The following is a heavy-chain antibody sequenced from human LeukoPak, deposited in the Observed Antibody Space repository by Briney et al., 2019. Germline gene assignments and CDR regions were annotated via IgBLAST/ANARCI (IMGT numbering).Heavy chain of an antibody. CDR3: AKDGSGSYPPFDY. V-gene: IGHV3-23*01. CDR2: ISGSGGST. CDR1: GFTFSSYA. Sequence: GGSLRLSCAASGFTFSSYAMSWVRQAPGKGLDWVSAISGSGGSTYYADSVKGGFTISRDNSKNTLYLQMNSLRAEDTAVYYCAKDGSGSYPPFDYWGQGTLVTVSS. D-gene: IGHD3-10*01. J-gene: IGHJ4*02.